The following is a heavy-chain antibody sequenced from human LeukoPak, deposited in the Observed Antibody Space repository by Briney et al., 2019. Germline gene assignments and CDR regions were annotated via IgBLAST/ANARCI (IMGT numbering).Heavy chain of an antibody. Sequence: GEPLKISCQGSGYDFFAYWIGWVRPTPGRGLEWMGIIYPDDSQTEYSPSFQGQVTMSADKSVSTAYLQWSSLKASDTAMYYCARFSGSSRHKNWFDPWGQGTLVTVSS. V-gene: IGHV5-51*01. CDR1: GYDFFAYW. J-gene: IGHJ5*02. CDR2: IYPDDSQT. CDR3: ARFSGSSRHKNWFDP. D-gene: IGHD3-10*01.